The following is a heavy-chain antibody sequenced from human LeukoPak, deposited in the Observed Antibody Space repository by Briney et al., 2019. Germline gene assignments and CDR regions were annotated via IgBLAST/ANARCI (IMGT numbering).Heavy chain of an antibody. J-gene: IGHJ3*02. V-gene: IGHV3-30*03. Sequence: AGGSLRLSCAASGFTFTSYGMHWVRQAPGKGLEWLALISYDGSNKYSADSVKGRFTISRDNSKNTLYLQMNSLRAEDTAVYYCARDGHNLNAFDIWGQGTMVTVSS. CDR2: ISYDGSNK. CDR3: ARDGHNLNAFDI. CDR1: GFTFTSYG. D-gene: IGHD3/OR15-3a*01.